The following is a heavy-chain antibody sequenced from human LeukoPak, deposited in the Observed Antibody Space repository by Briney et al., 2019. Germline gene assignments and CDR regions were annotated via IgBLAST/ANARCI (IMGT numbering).Heavy chain of an antibody. CDR3: ARERGDYDFWSGYYSPAGRFDP. CDR2: INHSGST. D-gene: IGHD3-3*01. CDR1: GYSISSGYY. V-gene: IGHV4-38-2*02. Sequence: SETLSLTCAVSGYSISSGYYWGWIRQTPGKGLEWIGEINHSGSTNYNPSLKSRVTISVDTSKNQFSLKLSSVTAADTAVYYCARERGDYDFWSGYYSPAGRFDPWGQGTLVTVSS. J-gene: IGHJ5*02.